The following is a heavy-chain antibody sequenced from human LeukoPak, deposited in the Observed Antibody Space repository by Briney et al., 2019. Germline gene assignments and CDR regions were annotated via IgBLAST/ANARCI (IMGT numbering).Heavy chain of an antibody. J-gene: IGHJ4*02. CDR2: IWYGGSDK. CDR1: GLTFSSYG. D-gene: IGHD4-17*01. CDR3: AKVDYGDYGLDY. V-gene: IGHV3-30*18. Sequence: GSSLRLSCGASGLTFSSYGMHWVRQAPGKGPDWVAVIWYGGSDKFYADSVKGRFTISRDNSKNTLYLQMNSLRAEDTALYYCAKVDYGDYGLDYWGQGTLVTVSS.